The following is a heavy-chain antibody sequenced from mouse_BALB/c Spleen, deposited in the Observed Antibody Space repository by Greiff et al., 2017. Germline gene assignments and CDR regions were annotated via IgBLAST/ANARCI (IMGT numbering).Heavy chain of an antibody. CDR3: ARRRYDAVFDY. CDR1: GYSITSDYA. D-gene: IGHD2-14*01. Sequence: EVQLQQSGPGLVKPSQSLSLTCTVTGYSITSDYAWNWIRQFPGNKLEWMGYISYSGSTSYNPSLKSRISITRDTSKNQFFLQLNSVTTEDTATYYCARRRYDAVFDYWGQGTTLTVSS. J-gene: IGHJ2*01. V-gene: IGHV3-2*02. CDR2: ISYSGST.